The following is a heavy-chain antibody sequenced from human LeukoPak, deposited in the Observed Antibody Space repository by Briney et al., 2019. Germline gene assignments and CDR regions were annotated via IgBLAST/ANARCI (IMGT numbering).Heavy chain of an antibody. V-gene: IGHV4-39*01. J-gene: IGHJ5*02. CDR2: IYYSGST. Sequence: SETLSLTCTVSGGSISSSIYYWGWIRQPPGKGLEWIGSIYYSGSTYYNPSLKSRVTISVDTSKNQFSLKLSSVTAADTAVYYCARQTRDIVVVVATFSWFDPWGQGTLVTASS. CDR1: GGSISSSIYY. D-gene: IGHD2-15*01. CDR3: ARQTRDIVVVVATFSWFDP.